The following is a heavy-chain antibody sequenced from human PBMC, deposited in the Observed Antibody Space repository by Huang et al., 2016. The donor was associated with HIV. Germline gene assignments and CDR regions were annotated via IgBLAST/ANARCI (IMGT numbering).Heavy chain of an antibody. CDR2: IYWDNEE. CDR3: VHRLRYGKWYVDY. D-gene: IGHD6-13*01. CDR1: GFSLTSSGVA. J-gene: IGHJ4*02. V-gene: IGHV2-5*02. Sequence: QITLKESGPTLVKPTQTLTLTCTFSGFSLTSSGVAVGWIRQPPGKALEWLALIYWDNEERFSPSLKTRLTITKDTPKNEVVLTMTNMDPVGTATYYCVHRLRYGKWYVDYWGQGVLVAVSS.